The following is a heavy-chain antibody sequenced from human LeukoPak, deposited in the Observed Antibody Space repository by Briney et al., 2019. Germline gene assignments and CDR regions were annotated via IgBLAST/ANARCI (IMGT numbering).Heavy chain of an antibody. J-gene: IGHJ5*02. CDR1: GFTFDDYA. CDR2: IRWNSGSI. V-gene: IGHV3-9*01. CDR3: AKDAGITMVRGWFDP. D-gene: IGHD3-10*01. Sequence: GGSLRLSCAASGFTFDDYAIHWVRQAPGKGLEWFSCIRWNSGSIGYADSVKGRFSISRDNSKNSLYLQMNSRRSEDTALYYCAKDAGITMVRGWFDPWGQGTLVTVSS.